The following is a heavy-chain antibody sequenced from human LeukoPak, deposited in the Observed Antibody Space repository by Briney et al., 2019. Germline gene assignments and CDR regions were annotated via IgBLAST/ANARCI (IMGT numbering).Heavy chain of an antibody. CDR1: GFTFSSYA. D-gene: IGHD3-22*01. V-gene: IGHV3-23*01. J-gene: IGHJ6*02. CDR3: AKDYYDSSGYYYGAYYYYYYGMDV. CDR2: ISGSGGST. Sequence: GGSLRLPCAASGFTFSSYAMSWVRLAPGKGLEWVSAISGSGGSTYYADSVKGRFTISRDNSKNTLYLQMNSLRAEDTAVYYCAKDYYDSSGYYYGAYYYYYYGMDVWGQGTTVTVSS.